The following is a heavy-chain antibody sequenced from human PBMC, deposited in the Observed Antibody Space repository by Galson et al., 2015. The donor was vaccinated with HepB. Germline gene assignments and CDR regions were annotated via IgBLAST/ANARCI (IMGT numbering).Heavy chain of an antibody. Sequence: CAISGDSVSSNSAAWNWIRQSPSRGLEWLGRTYYRSKWYNDYAVSVKSRITINPDTSKNQFSLQLNSVTPEDTAVYYCAREGGVVVVAANNWFDPWGQGTLVTVSS. J-gene: IGHJ5*02. D-gene: IGHD2-15*01. CDR1: GDSVSSNSAA. CDR2: TYYRSKWYN. V-gene: IGHV6-1*01. CDR3: AREGGVVVVAANNWFDP.